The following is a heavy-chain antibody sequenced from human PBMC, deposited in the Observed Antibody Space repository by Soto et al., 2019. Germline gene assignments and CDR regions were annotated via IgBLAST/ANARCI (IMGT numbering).Heavy chain of an antibody. CDR2: ISAYNGNT. CDR1: GYTFTRYG. D-gene: IGHD6-19*01. J-gene: IGHJ4*02. Sequence: GASVKVSCKASGYTFTRYGISWVRQAPGQGLEWMGWISAYNGNTNYAQKIQGRVTMTTDTSTSTAYMKLRSLGSDDTAVYYCARGPVGGWYLCGDYWGQGTLVTVSS. CDR3: ARGPVGGWYLCGDY. V-gene: IGHV1-18*04.